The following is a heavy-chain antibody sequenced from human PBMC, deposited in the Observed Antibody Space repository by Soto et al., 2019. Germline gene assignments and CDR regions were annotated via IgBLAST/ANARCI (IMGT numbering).Heavy chain of an antibody. Sequence: QVQLVQSGAEVKKPGASVKVSCKASGYTFTSYGISWVRQAPGQGLEWMGWISAYNGNTNYAQNLQGRITMTTDTTTSTAYMELRSLRSDGTVGYYCASGSSRGYYIDYCCQGTPDTVSS. J-gene: IGHJ4*02. V-gene: IGHV1-18*01. CDR3: ASGSSRGYYIDY. D-gene: IGHD6-6*01. CDR1: GYTFTSYG. CDR2: ISAYNGNT.